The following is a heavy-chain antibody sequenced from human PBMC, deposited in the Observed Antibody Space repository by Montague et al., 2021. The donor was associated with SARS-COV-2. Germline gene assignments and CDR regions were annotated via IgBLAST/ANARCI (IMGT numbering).Heavy chain of an antibody. CDR3: ARLAPDSGSPNGYYYNGMDV. Sequence: SETLSLTCTVSGGSITSYYWTWIRQPPGKGLEWVGRIYYSGSTYYNPSLKSRVTISVDTSKNQFSLKLSSVTAADTAVYYCARLAPDSGSPNGYYYNGMDVWGQGTTVTVSS. CDR2: IYYSGST. D-gene: IGHD1-26*01. V-gene: IGHV4-59*05. CDR1: GGSITSYY. J-gene: IGHJ6*02.